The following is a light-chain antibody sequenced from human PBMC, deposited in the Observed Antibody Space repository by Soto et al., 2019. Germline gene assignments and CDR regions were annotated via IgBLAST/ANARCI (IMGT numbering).Light chain of an antibody. CDR2: AAS. CDR3: QQNYSPPPIT. Sequence: DIQMTQSPSSLSASVGDRVTITCRASQSITRFLNWYQQKPGKAPKLLIYAASSLQSGVPSRFSGSGSGTHFTLTISSLQPEDSATYYCQQNYSPPPITFGQGTRLEIK. V-gene: IGKV1-39*01. CDR1: QSITRF. J-gene: IGKJ5*01.